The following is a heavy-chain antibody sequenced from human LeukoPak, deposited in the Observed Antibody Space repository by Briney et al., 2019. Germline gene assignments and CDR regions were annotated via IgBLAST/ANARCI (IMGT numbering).Heavy chain of an antibody. Sequence: SETLSLTCTVSGGSISSSSYYWGWIRQPPGKGLEWIGSIYYSGSTYYNPSLKSRVTISVDTSKNQFSLKLSSVTAADTAVYYCARGRVAGLEAWFDPWGQGTLATVSS. J-gene: IGHJ5*02. V-gene: IGHV4-39*07. CDR2: IYYSGST. CDR1: GGSISSSSYY. CDR3: ARGRVAGLEAWFDP. D-gene: IGHD6-19*01.